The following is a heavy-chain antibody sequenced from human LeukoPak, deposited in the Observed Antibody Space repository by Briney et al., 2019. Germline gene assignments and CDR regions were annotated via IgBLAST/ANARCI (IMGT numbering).Heavy chain of an antibody. CDR2: ISSSSSYI. CDR1: GFTFSSYS. D-gene: IGHD3-16*02. CDR3: ARDYVWGSYRPTPGDP. Sequence: PGGSLRLSCAASGFTFSSYSMNWVRQAPGKGLEWVSSISSSSSYIYYADSVKGRFTISRDNAKKSLYLQMNSLRAEDTAVYYCARDYVWGSYRPTPGDPWGQGTLVTVSS. V-gene: IGHV3-21*01. J-gene: IGHJ5*02.